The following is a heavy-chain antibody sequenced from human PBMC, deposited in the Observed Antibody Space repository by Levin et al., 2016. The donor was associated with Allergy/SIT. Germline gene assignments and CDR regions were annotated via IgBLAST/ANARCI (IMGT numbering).Heavy chain of an antibody. CDR3: AREIQPLGHNMVMNTKPGP. D-gene: IGHD2-21*01. CDR1: GFTFSTYE. J-gene: IGHJ5*02. Sequence: GGSLRLSCVASGFTFSTYEMNWVRQAPGKGLEWISKISLSGSTVHYADSVKGRFSISRDNAKNSLYLQMNSLRAEDTAVYYCAREIQPLGHNMVMNTKPGPWGQGTLVTVSS. CDR2: ISLSGSTV. V-gene: IGHV3-48*03.